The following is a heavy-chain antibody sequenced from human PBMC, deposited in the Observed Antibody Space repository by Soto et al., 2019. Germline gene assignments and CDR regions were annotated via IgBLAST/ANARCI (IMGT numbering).Heavy chain of an antibody. CDR1: GGSISSYY. V-gene: IGHV4-59*08. Sequence: SETLSLTCTVSGGSISSYYWSWIRQPPGKGLEWIGYIYYSGSTNYNPSLKSRVTISVDTSKNQFSLKLSSVTAADTAVYYCARNGITMVRGKTDYYYYYYMDVWGKGTTVTVSS. D-gene: IGHD3-10*01. CDR3: ARNGITMVRGKTDYYYYYYMDV. J-gene: IGHJ6*03. CDR2: IYYSGST.